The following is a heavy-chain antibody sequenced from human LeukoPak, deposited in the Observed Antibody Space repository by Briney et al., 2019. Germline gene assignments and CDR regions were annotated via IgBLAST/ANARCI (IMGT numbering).Heavy chain of an antibody. CDR2: IYYSGST. V-gene: IGHV4-31*03. CDR1: GGSISSGGYY. CDR3: ARDLGYCSGGSCSPGGYFDY. Sequence: SETLSLTCTVSGGSISSGGYYWSWIRQHPGKGLEWIGYIYYSGSTYYNPSLKSRVTISVDTSKNQFFLKLSSVTAADTAVYYCARDLGYCSGGSCSPGGYFDYWGQGTLVTVSS. J-gene: IGHJ4*02. D-gene: IGHD2-15*01.